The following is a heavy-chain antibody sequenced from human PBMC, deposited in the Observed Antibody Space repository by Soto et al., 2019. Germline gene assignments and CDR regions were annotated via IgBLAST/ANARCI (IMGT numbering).Heavy chain of an antibody. J-gene: IGHJ1*01. CDR2: IYWNDDK. CDR3: AHGDPAYYDSSGYYRGTYLQH. D-gene: IGHD3-22*01. V-gene: IGHV2-5*01. Sequence: QITLKESGPTLVKPTQTLTLTCTFSGFSLSTSGVGVGWIRQPPGKALEWLALIYWNDDKGYSPSLKSRITITKDTSKNQFVLTMTNMAPVDTATYYCAHGDPAYYDSSGYYRGTYLQHWGKVTLVTVSS. CDR1: GFSLSTSGVG.